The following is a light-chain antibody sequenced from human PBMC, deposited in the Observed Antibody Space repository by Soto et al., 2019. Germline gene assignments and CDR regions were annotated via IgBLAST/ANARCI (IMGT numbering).Light chain of an antibody. CDR2: GAS. CDR3: QQYHNWPPGLT. J-gene: IGKJ4*01. CDR1: QSVSGN. Sequence: EVVVTQSPATLSVSPGERVTLSCTASQSVSGNLAWYQQKPGQAPRLLIHGASTRATDIPARFSGSGSGTEFTLTITSLQPEDFAVYYCQQYHNWPPGLTFGGGTKVDIK. V-gene: IGKV3-15*01.